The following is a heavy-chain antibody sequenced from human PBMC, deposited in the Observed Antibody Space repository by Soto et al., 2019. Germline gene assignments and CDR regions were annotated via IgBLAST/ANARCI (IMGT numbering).Heavy chain of an antibody. Sequence: ASVKVSCQASGYTFTSHYMHWVRQAPGQGLEWMGIIYSSEGGTHYAQKFQGRITMTRDTSASTVYMELRGLRSDDTAIYYCARAMNSGYYLDGYWGQGTLVTVSS. D-gene: IGHD5-12*01. CDR2: IYSSEGGT. V-gene: IGHV1-46*01. CDR3: ARAMNSGYYLDGY. J-gene: IGHJ4*02. CDR1: GYTFTSHY.